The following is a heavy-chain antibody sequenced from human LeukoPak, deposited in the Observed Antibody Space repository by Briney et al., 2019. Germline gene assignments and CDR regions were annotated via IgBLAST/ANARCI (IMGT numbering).Heavy chain of an antibody. D-gene: IGHD3-10*01. CDR3: AKDGPNYGSGSSDY. J-gene: IGHJ4*02. CDR1: GFTFSSYA. Sequence: RGSLRLSCAASGFTFSSYAMSWVRQAPGKGLEWVSAISGSGGTTYYADSVQGRFTISRDNSKSTLYLQMNSLRAEDTAIYYCAKDGPNYGSGSSDYWGRGTLVTVSS. CDR2: ISGSGGTT. V-gene: IGHV3-23*01.